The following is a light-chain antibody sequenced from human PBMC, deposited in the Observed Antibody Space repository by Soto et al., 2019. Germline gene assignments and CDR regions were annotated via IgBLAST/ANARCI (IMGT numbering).Light chain of an antibody. Sequence: EIVLTQSPATLSLPPGERATLSCRASQSVSSNLAWYQQKPCQAPRLLIYDVSNRATGIPARFSGSGSGTDFTLTISSLEPEDFAVYYCQQRSNWPRTFGQGTKVDIK. V-gene: IGKV3-11*01. J-gene: IGKJ1*01. CDR1: QSVSSN. CDR3: QQRSNWPRT. CDR2: DVS.